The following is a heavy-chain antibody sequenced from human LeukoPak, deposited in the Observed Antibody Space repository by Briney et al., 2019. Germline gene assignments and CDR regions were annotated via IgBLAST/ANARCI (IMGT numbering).Heavy chain of an antibody. J-gene: IGHJ4*02. CDR1: GFTFDDYG. Sequence: GGSLRLSCAASGFTFDDYGMSWVRQAPGKGLEWVSGINWNGGSTGYADSVRGRFTISRDNAKNSLYLQMNSLRAEDTALYHCARDRGNFMITFGGPSDYWGQGTLVTVSS. D-gene: IGHD3-16*01. CDR2: INWNGGST. V-gene: IGHV3-20*01. CDR3: ARDRGNFMITFGGPSDY.